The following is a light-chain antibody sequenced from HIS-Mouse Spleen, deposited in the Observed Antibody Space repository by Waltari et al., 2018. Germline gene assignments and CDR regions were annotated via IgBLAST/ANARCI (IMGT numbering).Light chain of an antibody. J-gene: IGKJ1*01. CDR3: QQRSNWPPRRT. CDR1: QGISSY. Sequence: DIQLTQSPSFLSASVGDRVTITCRASQGISSYLAWYHQKPGKAPKLLIYAASTLQSGVPSRFSGSGSGTEFTLTISSLQPEDFATYYCQQRSNWPPRRTFGQGTKVEIK. CDR2: AAS. V-gene: IGKV1-9*01.